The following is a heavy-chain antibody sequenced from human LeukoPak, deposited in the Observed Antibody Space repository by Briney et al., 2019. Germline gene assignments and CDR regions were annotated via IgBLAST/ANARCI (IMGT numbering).Heavy chain of an antibody. CDR2: ISSSSSYT. Sequence: KPGGSLRLSCAASGFTFSDSYMSWIRQALAKGLEWVSDISSSSSYTNYADSVKGRFTISRDNAKNSLYLQMNSLRVEDTAVYYCARDPVDVSITPIYWGQGTLVTVSS. V-gene: IGHV3-11*05. CDR3: ARDPVDVSITPIY. CDR1: GFTFSDSY. D-gene: IGHD5-12*01. J-gene: IGHJ4*02.